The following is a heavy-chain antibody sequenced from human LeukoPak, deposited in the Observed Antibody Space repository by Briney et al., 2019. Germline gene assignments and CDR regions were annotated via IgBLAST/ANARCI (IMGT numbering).Heavy chain of an antibody. Sequence: SETLSLTCTVSGGSISSYYWSWIRQPPGKGLEWIGYIYYSGSTNYNPSLKSRVTISVDTSKNQFSLKLSSVTAADTAVYYCARGRGSYTISAFDIWGQGTMVTVSS. J-gene: IGHJ3*02. CDR2: IYYSGST. CDR3: ARGRGSYTISAFDI. V-gene: IGHV4-59*01. D-gene: IGHD1-26*01. CDR1: GGSISSYY.